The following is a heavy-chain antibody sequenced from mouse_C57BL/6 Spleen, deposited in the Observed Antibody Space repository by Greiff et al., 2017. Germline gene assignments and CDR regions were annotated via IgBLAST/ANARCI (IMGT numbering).Heavy chain of an antibody. V-gene: IGHV14-1*01. CDR1: GFNIKDYY. D-gene: IGHD5-1-1*01. CDR3: TKKYVREDYAMDY. Sequence: EVQLQQSGAELVRPGASVKLSCTASGFNIKDYYMHWVKQRPEQGLEWIGRIDPEDGDTEYAPKFQGKATMTADTSSNTAYLQLSSLTSEDTAVYYCTKKYVREDYAMDYWGQGTSVTVSS. J-gene: IGHJ4*01. CDR2: IDPEDGDT.